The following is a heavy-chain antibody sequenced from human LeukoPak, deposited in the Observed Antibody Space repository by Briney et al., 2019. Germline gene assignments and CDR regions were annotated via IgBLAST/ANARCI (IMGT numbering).Heavy chain of an antibody. Sequence: SETLSLTCTVSGGSISSSSYCWGWLRHPPGKGLEWIGSIYYSGSTYYNPSLKSRVTISVDTSKNQFSLKLSSVTAADTAVYYCARVRSYYYGSGSYYPYYYYYMDVWGKGTTVTVSS. V-gene: IGHV4-39*07. D-gene: IGHD3-10*01. CDR2: IYYSGST. CDR1: GGSISSSSYC. J-gene: IGHJ6*03. CDR3: ARVRSYYYGSGSYYPYYYYYMDV.